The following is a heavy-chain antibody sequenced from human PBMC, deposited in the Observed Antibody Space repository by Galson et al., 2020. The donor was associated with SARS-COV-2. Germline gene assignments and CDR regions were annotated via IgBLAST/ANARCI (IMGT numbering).Heavy chain of an antibody. Sequence: RQDGSVKVSCKASGYTFTSYYMHWVRQAPGQGLEWMGIINPSGGSTSYAQKFQGRVTMTRDTSTSTVYMELSSLRSEDTAVYYCARSPYYDFWSGPDNYGMDVWGQGTTVTVSS. J-gene: IGHJ6*02. D-gene: IGHD3-3*01. V-gene: IGHV1-46*01. CDR2: INPSGGST. CDR3: ARSPYYDFWSGPDNYGMDV. CDR1: GYTFTSYY.